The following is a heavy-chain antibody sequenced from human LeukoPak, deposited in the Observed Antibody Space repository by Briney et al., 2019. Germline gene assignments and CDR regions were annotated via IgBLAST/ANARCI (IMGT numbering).Heavy chain of an antibody. J-gene: IGHJ3*02. Sequence: GGSLRLSCAASGFTFSSYSMNWVRQAPGKGLEWVSPISSSSSYIYYADSVKGRFTISRDNAKNSLYLQMNSLRAEDTAVYYCARVEYDSSGYYTFSAFDIWGQGTMVTVSS. CDR3: ARVEYDSSGYYTFSAFDI. CDR2: ISSSSSYI. V-gene: IGHV3-21*01. CDR1: GFTFSSYS. D-gene: IGHD3-22*01.